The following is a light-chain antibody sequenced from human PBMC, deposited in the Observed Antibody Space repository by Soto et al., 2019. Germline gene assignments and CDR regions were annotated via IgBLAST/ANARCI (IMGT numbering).Light chain of an antibody. CDR1: QGISSY. Sequence: DIQMTQSPSSLSASVGDRVTITCLASQGISSYLNWYQQKPGKAPKLLIYAASSLQSGVPSRFSGSGSGTDFTLTISSLQPEDFATYYCQQSYSTPTTFGQGTKVEIK. CDR3: QQSYSTPTT. J-gene: IGKJ1*01. CDR2: AAS. V-gene: IGKV1-39*01.